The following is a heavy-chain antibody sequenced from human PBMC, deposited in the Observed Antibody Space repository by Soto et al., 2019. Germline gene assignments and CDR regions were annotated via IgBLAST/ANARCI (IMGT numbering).Heavy chain of an antibody. D-gene: IGHD1-26*01. V-gene: IGHV4-59*01. CDR2: IYYSGST. Sequence: PSETLSLTCTVSGGSISSYYWSWIRQPPGKGLEWIGYIYYSGSTNYNPSLKSRVTISVDTSKNQFSLKLSSVTAADTAVYYCARERGVGATLAPDYFDYWGQGTLVTVSS. CDR3: ARERGVGATLAPDYFDY. CDR1: GGSISSYY. J-gene: IGHJ4*02.